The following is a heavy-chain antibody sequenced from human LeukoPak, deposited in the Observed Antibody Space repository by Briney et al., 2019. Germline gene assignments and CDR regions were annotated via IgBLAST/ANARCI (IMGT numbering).Heavy chain of an antibody. CDR3: ARHFYETSGYLDY. Sequence: PSETLSLTCTVFGGSISSSNYYWGWIRQPPGKGLEWIGSIYYSGNTYYNPSLKSRVTISVDTSKNHFSLKLSSVTAADTAVYYCARHFYETSGYLDYWGQGTLVTVSS. CDR2: IYYSGNT. V-gene: IGHV4-39*02. J-gene: IGHJ4*02. D-gene: IGHD3-22*01. CDR1: GGSISSSNYY.